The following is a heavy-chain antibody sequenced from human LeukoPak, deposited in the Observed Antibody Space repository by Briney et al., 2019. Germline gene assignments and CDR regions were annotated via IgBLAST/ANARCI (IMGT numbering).Heavy chain of an antibody. CDR2: IYYSGST. Sequence: SETLSLTCTVSGGSISSYYWSWIRQPPGKGLEWIGYIYYSGSTNYNPSLKSRVTISVDTSKNQFSLKLSSVTAADTAVYYCARQYSSSWYGGWFDPWGQGTLVTVSS. J-gene: IGHJ5*02. V-gene: IGHV4-59*01. D-gene: IGHD6-13*01. CDR1: GGSISSYY. CDR3: ARQYSSSWYGGWFDP.